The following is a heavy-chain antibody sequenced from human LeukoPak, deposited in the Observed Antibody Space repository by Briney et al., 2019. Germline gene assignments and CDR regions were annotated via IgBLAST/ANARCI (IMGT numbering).Heavy chain of an antibody. CDR3: ARALIDDSSGYYYPSY. CDR2: IIPIFGTA. CDR1: GGTFSSYA. D-gene: IGHD3-22*01. V-gene: IGHV1-69*13. Sequence: GASVKVSCKASGGTFSSYAISWVRQAPGQGLEWMGGIIPIFGTANYAQKFQGRVTITADESTSTAYMELSSPRSEDTAVYYCARALIDDSSGYYYPSYWGQGTLVTVSS. J-gene: IGHJ4*02.